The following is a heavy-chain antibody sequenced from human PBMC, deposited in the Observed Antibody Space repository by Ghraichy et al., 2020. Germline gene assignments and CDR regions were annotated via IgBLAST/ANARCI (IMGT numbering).Heavy chain of an antibody. Sequence: SETLSLTCTVTGGSISSYYWSWSRKPPGKGLEWIGYIYYSGSTDYNPSLKSRVTISVDTSKNQFSLKLSSVTAADTAVYYCARVGCSSTSCWFDPWGQGTLVTVSS. D-gene: IGHD2-2*01. J-gene: IGHJ5*02. CDR2: IYYSGST. V-gene: IGHV4-59*01. CDR1: GGSISSYY. CDR3: ARVGCSSTSCWFDP.